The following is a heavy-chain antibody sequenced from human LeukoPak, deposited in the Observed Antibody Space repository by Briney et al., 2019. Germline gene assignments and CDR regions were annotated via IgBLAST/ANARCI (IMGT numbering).Heavy chain of an antibody. CDR1: GGTFSSYA. D-gene: IGHD5-12*01. J-gene: IGHJ4*02. V-gene: IGHV1-46*01. CDR3: ARGGEGSDY. CDR2: INPSGGST. Sequence: GASVKVSCKAPGGTFSSYAISWVRQAPGQGLEWMGIINPSGGSTSYAQKFQGRVTMTRDTSTSTVYMELSSLRSEDTAVYYCARGGEGSDYWGQGTLVTVSS.